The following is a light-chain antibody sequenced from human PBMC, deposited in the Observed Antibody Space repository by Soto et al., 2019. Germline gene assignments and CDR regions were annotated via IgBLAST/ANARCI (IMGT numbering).Light chain of an antibody. CDR3: QQRSYLIS. J-gene: IGKJ5*01. CDR2: DAS. V-gene: IGKV3-11*01. Sequence: EIVLTQSPATLSLSPGETATLSCRASQSVTRFLAWYQQKPGQTPRLLIYDASIRATGIPARFSGSGSGTDFTLTIGSLEPEDFAVYYCQQRSYLISFGQGTRLEIK. CDR1: QSVTRF.